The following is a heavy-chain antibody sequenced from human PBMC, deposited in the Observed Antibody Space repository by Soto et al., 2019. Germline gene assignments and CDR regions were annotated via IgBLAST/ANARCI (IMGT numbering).Heavy chain of an antibody. CDR2: ITSDSSDI. D-gene: IGHD2-15*01. V-gene: IGHV3-21*01. J-gene: IGHJ4*02. Sequence: KTGGSLRLSCAASGTTFRSYSMSWVRQAPGKGLEWVASITSDSSDIYYEDSVKGRFTISRDNGENSLYLQMTSLGAEDTGVYYCATTYCSGGYCFSSEYWGQGVLVTVSS. CDR3: ATTYCSGGYCFSSEY. CDR1: GTTFRSYS.